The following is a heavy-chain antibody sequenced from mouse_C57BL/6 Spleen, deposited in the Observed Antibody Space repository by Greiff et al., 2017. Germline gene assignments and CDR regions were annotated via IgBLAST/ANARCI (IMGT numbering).Heavy chain of an antibody. V-gene: IGHV14-4*01. CDR2: IDPENGDT. CDR1: GFNIKDDY. Sequence: VQLQQSGAELVRPGASVKLSCTASGFNIKDDYMHWVKQRPEQGLEWIGWIDPENGDTEYASKFQGKATITADTSSNTAYLQLSSLTSEDTAVYYCTTRGYYDPNFDVWGTGTTVTVSS. CDR3: TTRGYYDPNFDV. D-gene: IGHD2-3*01. J-gene: IGHJ1*03.